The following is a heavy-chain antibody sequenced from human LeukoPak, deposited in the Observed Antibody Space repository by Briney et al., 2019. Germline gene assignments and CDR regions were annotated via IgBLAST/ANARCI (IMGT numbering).Heavy chain of an antibody. CDR3: ARGIRGPAGVWRSYYGMDV. J-gene: IGHJ6*02. D-gene: IGHD3-10*01. CDR2: INTDGSST. V-gene: IGHV3-74*01. Sequence: GGSLRLSCAASGFTFSNAWMSWVRQAPGKGLVWVSRINTDGSSTSYADSVKGRFTISRDNAKNSLYLQVNSLRAEDTAVYYCARGIRGPAGVWRSYYGMDVWGQGTTVTVSS. CDR1: GFTFSNAW.